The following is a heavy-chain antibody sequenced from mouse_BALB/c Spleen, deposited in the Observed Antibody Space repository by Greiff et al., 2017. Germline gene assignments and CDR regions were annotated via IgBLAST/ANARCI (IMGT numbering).Heavy chain of an antibody. J-gene: IGHJ1*01. CDR2: ISSGGGST. CDR3: ARGGYFDV. V-gene: IGHV5-12-1*01. Sequence: EVQLVESGAGLVKPGGSLKLSCAASGFAFSSYDMSWVRQTPEKRLEWVAYISSGGGSTYYPDTVKGRVTISRDTAKNTPYLQMSSLTSEDTAMYYCARGGYFDVWGAGTTVTVSS. CDR1: GFAFSSYD.